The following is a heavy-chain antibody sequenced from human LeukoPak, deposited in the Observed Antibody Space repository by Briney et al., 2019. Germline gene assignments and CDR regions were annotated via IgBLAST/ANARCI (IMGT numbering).Heavy chain of an antibody. V-gene: IGHV1-18*01. D-gene: IGHD4-17*01. Sequence: GASVKVSCKASGYTFTSYGISWVRQAPGQVLGWMGWISAYNGNTNYAQKLQGRVTMTTDTSTSTAYMELRSLRSDDTAVYYCARDLSTTVTTGPFGDAFDIWGQGTMVTVSS. J-gene: IGHJ3*02. CDR2: ISAYNGNT. CDR3: ARDLSTTVTTGPFGDAFDI. CDR1: GYTFTSYG.